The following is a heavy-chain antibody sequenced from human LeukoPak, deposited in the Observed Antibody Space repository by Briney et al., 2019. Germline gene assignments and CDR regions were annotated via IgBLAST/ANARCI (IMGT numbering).Heavy chain of an antibody. V-gene: IGHV1-2*02. CDR3: AREEVIAAAGPTLDY. CDR1: GYTFTDSY. CDR2: INPNSGGT. D-gene: IGHD6-13*01. Sequence: ASVKVSCKASGYTFTDSYMHWVRQAPGQGLEWMGWINPNSGGTNYAQKFQGRVTMTRDTSISTAYMELSRLRSDDTAVLYCAREEVIAAAGPTLDYWGQGALVTVSS. J-gene: IGHJ4*02.